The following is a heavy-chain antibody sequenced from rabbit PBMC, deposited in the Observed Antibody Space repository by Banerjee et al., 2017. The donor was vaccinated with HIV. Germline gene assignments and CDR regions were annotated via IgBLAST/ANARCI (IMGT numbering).Heavy chain of an antibody. V-gene: IGHV1S40*01. J-gene: IGHJ4*01. Sequence: QSLEESGGGLVKPEGSLTLTCKASGFDLSSYYYICWVRQAPGKGLEWIGCGSGNTWYASWAKGRFTISKTSSTTVTLQMTSLTAADTATYFCARYRHDYGVALDLWGQGTLVTVS. D-gene: IGHD2-1*01. CDR1: GFDLSSYYY. CDR3: ARYRHDYGVALDL. CDR2: GSGNT.